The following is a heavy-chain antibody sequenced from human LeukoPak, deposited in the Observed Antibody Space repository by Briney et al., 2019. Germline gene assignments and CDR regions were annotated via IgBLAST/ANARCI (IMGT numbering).Heavy chain of an antibody. J-gene: IGHJ4*02. Sequence: ASVKVSCKASGYTFTGYYMHWVRQAPGQGLEWMGWINPNSGGTNYAQKFQGRVTMTRDTSISTAYMELSRLRSDDTAVYYCARVLHSSGWDSSLSILIDYWGQGTLVTVSS. CDR1: GYTFTGYY. CDR2: INPNSGGT. V-gene: IGHV1-2*02. CDR3: ARVLHSSGWDSSLSILIDY. D-gene: IGHD6-19*01.